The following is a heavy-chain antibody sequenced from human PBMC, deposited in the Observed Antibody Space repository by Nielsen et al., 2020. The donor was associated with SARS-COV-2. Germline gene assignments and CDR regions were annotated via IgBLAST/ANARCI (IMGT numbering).Heavy chain of an antibody. Sequence: VRQAPGKGPEWVSAISDTGGNTYYLDSVKGRFTISRDNANNSLYLQMNSLRAEDTALYYCARGPSSSGNYWGQGTLVTVSS. CDR3: ARGPSSSGNY. D-gene: IGHD6-13*01. CDR2: ISDTGGNT. V-gene: IGHV3-23*01. J-gene: IGHJ4*02.